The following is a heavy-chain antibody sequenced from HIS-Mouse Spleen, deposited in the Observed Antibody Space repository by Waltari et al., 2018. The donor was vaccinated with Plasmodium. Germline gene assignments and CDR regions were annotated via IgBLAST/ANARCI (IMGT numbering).Heavy chain of an antibody. J-gene: IGHJ3*02. V-gene: IGHV4-34*01. D-gene: IGHD3-9*01. CDR3: ARAPIRDAFDI. Sequence: QVQLQQWGAGLLKPSETLSLTCAVYGGSFSGYYWSWIRQPPGKGREWSGEINHSGRTNYNPSLKSRVTISVDTSKNQFSLKLSSVTAADTAVYYCARAPIRDAFDIWGQGTMVTVSS. CDR2: INHSGRT. CDR1: GGSFSGYY.